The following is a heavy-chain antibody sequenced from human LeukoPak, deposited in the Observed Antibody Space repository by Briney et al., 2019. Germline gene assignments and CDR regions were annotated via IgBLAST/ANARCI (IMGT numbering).Heavy chain of an antibody. V-gene: IGHV3-30*02. J-gene: IGHJ4*02. CDR2: IDYDGTVK. CDR3: ARKFVDY. D-gene: IGHD2-21*01. CDR1: GFTFSNYD. Sequence: PGGSLRLSCAASGFTFSNYDMYWVRQAPGKGLEWVAFIDYDGTVKYYEDSVKGRFTISRDNSKHTVYLQMNSLGTEDTAIYYCARKFVDYWGQGTLVTVSS.